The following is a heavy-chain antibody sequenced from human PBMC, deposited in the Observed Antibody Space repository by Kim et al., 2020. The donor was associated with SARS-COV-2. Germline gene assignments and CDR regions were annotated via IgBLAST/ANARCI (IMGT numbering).Heavy chain of an antibody. CDR3: ARGGWNYEGGAFDT. D-gene: IGHD1-7*01. J-gene: IGHJ3*02. V-gene: IGHV3-48*03. Sequence: ADSVKGRFTISRDNAKNSLYLQMNSLRAEDTAVYYCARGGWNYEGGAFDTWGQGTMVTVSS.